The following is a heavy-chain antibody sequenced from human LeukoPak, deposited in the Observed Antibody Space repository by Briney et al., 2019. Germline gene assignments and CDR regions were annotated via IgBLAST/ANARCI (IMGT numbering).Heavy chain of an antibody. J-gene: IGHJ3*02. CDR1: RFTLSNAR. D-gene: IGHD3-9*01. V-gene: IGHV3-15*01. Sequence: GGSLRLSCAASRFTLSNARMSWVRQAPRRGPERVGRIKRKTDGGTTNYAAPVKGRFTISRDDSKHTLYLQMNSLKTEDTAVYYCTRGDYDILTGSRIDAFDIWGQGTMVTVSS. CDR3: TRGDYDILTGSRIDAFDI. CDR2: IKRKTDGGTT.